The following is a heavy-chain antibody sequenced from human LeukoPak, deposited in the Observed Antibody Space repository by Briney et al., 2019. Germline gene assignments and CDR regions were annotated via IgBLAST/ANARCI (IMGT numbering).Heavy chain of an antibody. CDR2: ISYDGSNK. CDR1: GFTFSSHA. J-gene: IGHJ2*01. V-gene: IGHV3-30*01. Sequence: PGRSLRLSCAASGFTFSSHAMHWVRQAPGKGLEWVAVISYDGSNKYYADSVKGRFTISRDNSKNTLYLQMNSLRAEDTAVYYCARGGYCSSTSCSFPSTLWYFDLWGRGTLVTVSS. D-gene: IGHD2-2*01. CDR3: ARGGYCSSTSCSFPSTLWYFDL.